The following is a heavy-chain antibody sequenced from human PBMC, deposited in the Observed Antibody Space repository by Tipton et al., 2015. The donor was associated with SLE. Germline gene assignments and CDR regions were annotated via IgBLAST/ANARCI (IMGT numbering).Heavy chain of an antibody. J-gene: IGHJ4*02. CDR1: RFTFGSYS. D-gene: IGHD6-13*01. CDR2: ISYDGGNK. CDR3: ARDLILQQLDY. V-gene: IGHV3-30*04. Sequence: SLRLSCSASRFTFGSYSMHWVRQAPGKGLEWVAVISYDGGNKYYADSVKGRFTISRDNSKNTLYLQMNSLRADDTAVYYCARDLILQQLDYWGQGTLVTVSS.